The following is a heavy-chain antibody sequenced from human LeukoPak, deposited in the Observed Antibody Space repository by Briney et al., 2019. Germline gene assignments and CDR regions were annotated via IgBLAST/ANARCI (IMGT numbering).Heavy chain of an antibody. D-gene: IGHD2/OR15-2a*01. CDR2: INSDGSWT. CDR1: GNYW. J-gene: IGHJ4*02. Sequence: PGGSLRLSCAASGNYWMHWVRQVPGKGLVWVSHINSDGSWTSCADSAKGRFTISKDNAKNTVYLQMNSLRAEDTAVYYCVSFYETYWGRGTLVTVSS. CDR3: VSFYETY. V-gene: IGHV3-74*01.